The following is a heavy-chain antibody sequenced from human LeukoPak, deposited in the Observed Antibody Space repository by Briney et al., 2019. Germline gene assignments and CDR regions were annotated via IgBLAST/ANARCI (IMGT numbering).Heavy chain of an antibody. V-gene: IGHV3-48*01. CDR3: ARDGDDSSVDAFDI. CDR1: GFTFSSYS. D-gene: IGHD3-22*01. Sequence: PGGSLRLSCAASGFTFSSYSMNWVRQAPGKGLEWVSYISSSSSTIYYADSVKGRFTISRDNAKNSLYLQMNGLRAEDTAVYYCARDGDDSSVDAFDIWGQGTMVTVSS. J-gene: IGHJ3*02. CDR2: ISSSSSTI.